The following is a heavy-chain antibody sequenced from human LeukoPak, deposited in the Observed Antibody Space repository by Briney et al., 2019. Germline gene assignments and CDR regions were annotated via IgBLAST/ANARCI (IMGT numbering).Heavy chain of an antibody. D-gene: IGHD5-12*01. CDR1: GFTFSSYA. CDR2: ISYDGSNK. Sequence: GRSLRLSCAASGFTFSSYAMHWVRQAPGKGLEWVAVISYDGSNKYYADSVKGRFTISRDNSKNTLYLQMNSLRVEDTAVYYCARDSGYSSDDAYWGQGTLVTVSS. V-gene: IGHV3-30*14. J-gene: IGHJ4*02. CDR3: ARDSGYSSDDAY.